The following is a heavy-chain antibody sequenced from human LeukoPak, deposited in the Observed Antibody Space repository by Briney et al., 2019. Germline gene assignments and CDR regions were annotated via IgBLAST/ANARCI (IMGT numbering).Heavy chain of an antibody. Sequence: PGGSLRLSCAASGFTFNTFNMNWVRQAPGKGLEWVSSITSGGDYIYYADSVKGRFTISRDNAKNSLYLQMNSLRAEDTAVYYCARVPAPVGLIDYWGQGTLVTVSS. CDR1: GFTFNTFN. V-gene: IGHV3-21*04. CDR2: ITSGGDYI. J-gene: IGHJ4*02. CDR3: ARVPAPVGLIDY. D-gene: IGHD2-2*01.